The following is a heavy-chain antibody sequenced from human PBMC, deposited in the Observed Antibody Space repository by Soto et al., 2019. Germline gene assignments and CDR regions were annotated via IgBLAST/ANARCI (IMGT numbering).Heavy chain of an antibody. Sequence: SVKVSCKASGGTFSSYAISWVRQAPGQGLEWMGGIIPIFGTANYAQKFQGRVTITADESTSTAYMELSSLRSEDTAVYYCARGARGITMIVVVINPLYYYYGMDVWGQGTSVTVSS. D-gene: IGHD3-22*01. CDR3: ARGARGITMIVVVINPLYYYYGMDV. CDR2: IIPIFGTA. J-gene: IGHJ6*02. CDR1: GGTFSSYA. V-gene: IGHV1-69*13.